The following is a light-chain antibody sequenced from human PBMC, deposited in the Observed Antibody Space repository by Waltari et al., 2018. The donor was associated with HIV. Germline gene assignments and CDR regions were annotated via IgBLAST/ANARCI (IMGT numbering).Light chain of an antibody. J-gene: IGLJ2*01. Sequence: SYVLTQPPSVSVAPGQTPRITCGGNTIGSKSVHWYQQKPGQAPLLVVYDASDRPSGIPERFSGSNSGNTATLTISRVEAGDEADYYCQVWDSSSDHVVFGGGTKLTVL. CDR1: TIGSKS. CDR3: QVWDSSSDHVV. CDR2: DAS. V-gene: IGLV3-21*02.